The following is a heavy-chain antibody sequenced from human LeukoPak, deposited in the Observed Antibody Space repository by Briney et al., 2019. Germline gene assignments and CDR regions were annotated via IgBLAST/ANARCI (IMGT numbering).Heavy chain of an antibody. CDR1: GGSFSDNSYY. D-gene: IGHD3-16*01. Sequence: PSETLSLTCTVSGGSFSDNSYYWGWIRQPPGKGLEWIGTIYYSGSTYYNPSLNSRVTISVDTTKNQFSLKLSSVTAADTAVYYCARTYGPHYYYYDMDVWGQGTTVIVSS. CDR2: IYYSGST. V-gene: IGHV4-39*01. CDR3: ARTYGPHYYYYDMDV. J-gene: IGHJ6*02.